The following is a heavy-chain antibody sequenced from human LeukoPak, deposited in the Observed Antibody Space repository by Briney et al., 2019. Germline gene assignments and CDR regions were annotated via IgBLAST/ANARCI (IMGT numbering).Heavy chain of an antibody. CDR2: IKSDGSST. Sequence: GGSLRLSCAASGFTFSSYWMHWVRQAPGKGPVWVSHIKSDGSSTYYADSVKGRFTISRDNSKNTLYLQMNSLRAEDTAVYYCAGANPAARARYYYYGMDVWGQGTTVTVSS. J-gene: IGHJ6*02. CDR1: GFTFSSYW. V-gene: IGHV3-74*01. CDR3: AGANPAARARYYYYGMDV. D-gene: IGHD2-2*01.